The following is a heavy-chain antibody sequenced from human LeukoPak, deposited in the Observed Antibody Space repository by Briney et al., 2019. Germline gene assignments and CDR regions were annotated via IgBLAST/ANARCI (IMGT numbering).Heavy chain of an antibody. J-gene: IGHJ3*02. CDR2: FSGDESST. D-gene: IGHD4-17*01. CDR1: GFTFSSYW. CDR3: AREPHSDYSDHTDAFDI. V-gene: IGHV3-74*01. Sequence: PGGSLRLSCAASGFTFSSYWMHWVPQPPGKGLVWFSRFSGDESSTSYADSVEGRFTISRDNAKNTLYLQMNSLRAEDTAVYFCAREPHSDYSDHTDAFDIWGQGTMVTVSS.